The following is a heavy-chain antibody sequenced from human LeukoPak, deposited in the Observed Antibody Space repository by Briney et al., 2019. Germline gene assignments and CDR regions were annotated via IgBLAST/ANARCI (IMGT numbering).Heavy chain of an antibody. CDR2: ISWNSGSI. V-gene: IGHV3-9*01. D-gene: IGHD6-13*01. CDR1: GFTFDDYA. J-gene: IGHJ4*02. Sequence: PGGSLRLSCAASGFTFDDYAMHWVRQAPGKGLEWVSGISWNSGSIGYADSVKGRFTTSRDNAKNSLYLQMNSLRAEDTALYYCAKDPLLYSSSWPYYFDYWGQGTLVTVSS. CDR3: AKDPLLYSSSWPYYFDY.